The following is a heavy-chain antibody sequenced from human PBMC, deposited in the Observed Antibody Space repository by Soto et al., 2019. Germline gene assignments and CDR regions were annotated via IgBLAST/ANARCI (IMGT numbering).Heavy chain of an antibody. J-gene: IGHJ4*02. V-gene: IGHV4-59*06. CDR3: AAGGGLPRYY. D-gene: IGHD5-12*01. CDR1: GGSISSYY. Sequence: PSETLSLTCTVSGGSISSYYWSWIRQPPGKGLEWIGYIYYSGSTYYNPSLRSRLTISVDTSKNQFSLKLSSVTAADTAVYYCAAGGGLPRYYWGQGTLVTVSS. CDR2: IYYSGST.